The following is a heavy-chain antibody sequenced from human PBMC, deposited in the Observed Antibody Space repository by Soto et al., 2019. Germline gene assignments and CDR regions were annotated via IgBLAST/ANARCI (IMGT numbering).Heavy chain of an antibody. J-gene: IGHJ1*01. CDR2: IWYDGSNK. CDR3: AREDSSSNYYEDGPYLQH. V-gene: IGHV3-33*01. D-gene: IGHD3-22*01. Sequence: GGSLRLSCAASGFTSSSYGMHWVRQAPGKGLEWVAVIWYDGSNKYYADSVRGRFTISRDNSENTLDLQMNSLRAEDTAVYFCAREDSSSNYYEDGPYLQHWGQGTLVTVSS. CDR1: GFTSSSYG.